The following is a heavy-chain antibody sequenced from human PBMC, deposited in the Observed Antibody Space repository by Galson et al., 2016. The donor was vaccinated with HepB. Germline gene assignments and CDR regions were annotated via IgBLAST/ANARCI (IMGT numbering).Heavy chain of an antibody. CDR1: GGSISGSNHY. V-gene: IGHV4-39*01. CDR3: ARQSSSGWEKGTFDS. J-gene: IGHJ3*01. D-gene: IGHD6-19*01. Sequence: ETLSLTCTVSGGSISGSNHYWGWIRLPPGKGLEWIATVYYIGGPYYNPSLKSRVTISVDTSKNQFSLQLNYVTAADMAVYYCARQSSSGWEKGTFDSWGPGTMVTVSS. CDR2: VYYIGGP.